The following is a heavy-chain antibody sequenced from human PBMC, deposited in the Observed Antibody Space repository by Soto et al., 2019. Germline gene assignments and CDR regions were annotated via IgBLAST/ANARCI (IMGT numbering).Heavy chain of an antibody. CDR2: INPDNGNT. D-gene: IGHD3-3*01. J-gene: IGHJ5*02. Sequence: QVQLVQSGAEVKRPGASVKVSCKASGYSVTSYAIHWVRQAPGQRLEWMGWINPDNGNTKYSQTFQGRVTLLRDTSATTVHMQLTILSSEGPAVYYCTRALFVITIFGVLQPFDAWGPGTMVTVSP. CDR3: TRALFVITIFGVLQPFDA. CDR1: GYSVTSYA. V-gene: IGHV1-3*01.